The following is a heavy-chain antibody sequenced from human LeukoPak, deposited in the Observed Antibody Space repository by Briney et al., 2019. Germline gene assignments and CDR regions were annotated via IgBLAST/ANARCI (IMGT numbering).Heavy chain of an antibody. CDR1: GFTFSSYW. Sequence: GGSLRLSCAASGFTFSSYWMSWVRQAPGKGLEWVANIKQDGSEKYYVDSVKGRFTISRDNAKNSLYLQMNSLRAEDTAVYYCARDEYYYDSSGYYGTNGGFDYWGQGTLVTVSS. CDR2: IKQDGSEK. CDR3: ARDEYYYDSSGYYGTNGGFDY. V-gene: IGHV3-7*01. J-gene: IGHJ4*02. D-gene: IGHD3-22*01.